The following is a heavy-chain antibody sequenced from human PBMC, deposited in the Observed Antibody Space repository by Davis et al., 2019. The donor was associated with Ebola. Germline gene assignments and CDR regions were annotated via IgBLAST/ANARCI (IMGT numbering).Heavy chain of an antibody. CDR3: ASDSQEYDFWSGYYPEYFQH. Sequence: GESLKISCAASGFTFSSYGMHWVRQAPGKGLEWVAVIWYDGSNKYYADSVKGRFTISRDNSKNTLYLQMNSLRAEDTAVYYCASDSQEYDFWSGYYPEYFQHWGQGTLVTVSS. V-gene: IGHV3-33*01. CDR2: IWYDGSNK. D-gene: IGHD3-3*01. CDR1: GFTFSSYG. J-gene: IGHJ1*01.